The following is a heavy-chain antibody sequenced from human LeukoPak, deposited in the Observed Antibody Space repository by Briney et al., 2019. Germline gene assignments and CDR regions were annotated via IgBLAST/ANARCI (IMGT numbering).Heavy chain of an antibody. Sequence: GGSLRLSCAASGFTFSDYYMSWIRQAPGKGLEWVSYISSSGSTIYYADSVKGRFTISRDNSKNTLYLQMNSLRAEDTAVYYCAKATIFGVVDYFDYWGQGTLVTVSS. CDR3: AKATIFGVVDYFDY. V-gene: IGHV3-11*01. CDR2: ISSSGSTI. J-gene: IGHJ4*02. D-gene: IGHD3-3*01. CDR1: GFTFSDYY.